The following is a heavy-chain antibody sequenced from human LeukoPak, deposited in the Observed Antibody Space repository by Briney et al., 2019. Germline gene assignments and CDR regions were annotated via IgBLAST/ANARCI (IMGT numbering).Heavy chain of an antibody. CDR3: AKGSSISQYCSGGSCGMDV. CDR1: GFTFSSYA. CDR2: ISGSGGST. Sequence: GGSLRLSCAASGFTFSSYAMSWVRQAPGKGLEWVSAISGSGGSTYYADSAKGRFTISRDNSKNTLYLQMNSLRAEDTAVYYCAKGSSISQYCSGGSCGMDVWGQGTTVTVSS. D-gene: IGHD2-15*01. V-gene: IGHV3-23*01. J-gene: IGHJ6*02.